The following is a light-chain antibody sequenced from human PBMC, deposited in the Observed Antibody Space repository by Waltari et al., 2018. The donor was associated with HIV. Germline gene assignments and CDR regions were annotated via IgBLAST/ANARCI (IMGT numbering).Light chain of an antibody. Sequence: QSMLTQPPSVSAAPGQKVTISCSGSSSNIGNNYVSWYQHLQGTAPKLLIYDNNKRPSGIPDRFSGSKSGTSATLGITGLQTGDEADYYCGTWDSSLSPFWVFGGGTKLTVL. V-gene: IGLV1-51*01. CDR3: GTWDSSLSPFWV. J-gene: IGLJ3*02. CDR2: DNN. CDR1: SSNIGNNY.